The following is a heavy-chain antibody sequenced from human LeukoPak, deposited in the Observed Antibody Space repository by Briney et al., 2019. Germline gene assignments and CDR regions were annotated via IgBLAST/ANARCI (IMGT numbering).Heavy chain of an antibody. CDR3: AKDTDYGDYFDY. CDR2: INSDGSST. V-gene: IGHV3-74*01. Sequence: GGSLRLSCAASGFTFSSHWMHWVRQAPGKGLMWVSRINSDGSSTYYAGSVKGRFTISRDNAKNTLYLQMDSLRAEDAAVYYCAKDTDYGDYFDYWGQGTLVTVSS. CDR1: GFTFSSHW. J-gene: IGHJ4*02. D-gene: IGHD4-17*01.